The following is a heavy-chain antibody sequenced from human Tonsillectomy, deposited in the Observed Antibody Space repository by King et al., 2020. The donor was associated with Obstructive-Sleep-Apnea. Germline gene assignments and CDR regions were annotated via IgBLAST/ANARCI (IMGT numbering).Heavy chain of an antibody. J-gene: IGHJ6*02. Sequence: QLQESGPGLVKPSGTLSLTCAVSGDSISSSNWWSWVRQPPGKGLEWIGEIYHSGSTNYNPSLKSRVTISVDKSKNQFSLKLSSVTAADTAVYYCARKRYIGVVVAATNYYYYGMDVWGQGTTVTVSS. V-gene: IGHV4-4*02. D-gene: IGHD2-15*01. CDR1: GDSISSSNW. CDR3: ARKRYIGVVVAATNYYYYGMDV. CDR2: IYHSGST.